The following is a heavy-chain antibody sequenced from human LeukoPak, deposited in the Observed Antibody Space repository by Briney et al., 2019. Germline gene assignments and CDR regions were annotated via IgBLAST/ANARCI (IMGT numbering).Heavy chain of an antibody. D-gene: IGHD3-9*01. J-gene: IGHJ3*02. Sequence: GGTLRLSCAASGFTFSNFGMSWVRQAPGKGLEWVSAISGSGGSTYYADSVKGRFTISRDNSKNTLYLQMNSLRAEDTAVYYCAKDRAVLRYFDWAHDAFDIWGQGTMVTVSS. CDR1: GFTFSNFG. CDR3: AKDRAVLRYFDWAHDAFDI. CDR2: ISGSGGST. V-gene: IGHV3-23*01.